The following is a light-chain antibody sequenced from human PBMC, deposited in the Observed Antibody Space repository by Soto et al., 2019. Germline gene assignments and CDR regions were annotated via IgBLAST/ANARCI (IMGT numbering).Light chain of an antibody. CDR2: DAS. V-gene: IGKV1-5*01. CDR1: QSISSW. Sequence: DIQMTQSPSTLSASVGDRVTISCRASQSISSWLAWYQQKPGKAPNLLIYDASSLQSGVPSRFSGIGSGTEFTLTISSLQPGDFATYYCQQYNSYWTFGQGTKVDIK. J-gene: IGKJ1*01. CDR3: QQYNSYWT.